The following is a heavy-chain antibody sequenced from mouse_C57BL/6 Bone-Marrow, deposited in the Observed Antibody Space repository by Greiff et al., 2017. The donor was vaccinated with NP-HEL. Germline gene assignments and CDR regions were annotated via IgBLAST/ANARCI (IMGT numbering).Heavy chain of an antibody. D-gene: IGHD2-3*01. J-gene: IGHJ1*03. V-gene: IGHV1-81*01. CDR1: GYTFTSYG. CDR3: ARDGLGFDGYYRYFDV. CDR2: IYPRSGNT. Sequence: VKLQQSGAELARPGASVKLSCKASGYTFTSYGISWVKQRTGQGLEWIGEIYPRSGNTYYNEKFKGKATLTADKSSSTAYMELRSLTSEDSAVYFCARDGLGFDGYYRYFDVWGTGTTVTVSS.